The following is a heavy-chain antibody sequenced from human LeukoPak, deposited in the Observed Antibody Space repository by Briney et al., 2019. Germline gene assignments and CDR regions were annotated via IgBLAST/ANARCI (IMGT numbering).Heavy chain of an antibody. CDR2: IIPIFGTA. D-gene: IGHD3-3*01. CDR1: GGTFSSYA. J-gene: IGHJ6*03. V-gene: IGHV1-69*05. CDR3: ARARYDFWSGYSAYYYYYMDV. Sequence: SVKVSCKASGGTFSSYAISWVRQAPGQGLEWMGRIIPIFGTANYAQKFQGRVTITTDESTSTAYMELSSLRSEDTAVYYCARARYDFWSGYSAYYYYYMDVWGKGTTVTVSS.